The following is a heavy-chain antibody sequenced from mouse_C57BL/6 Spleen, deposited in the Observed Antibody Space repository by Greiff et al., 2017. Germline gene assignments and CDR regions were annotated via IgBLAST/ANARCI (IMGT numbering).Heavy chain of an antibody. V-gene: IGHV1-42*01. CDR3: ARGGVTYYFDY. Sequence: VQLQQSGPELVKPGASVKISCKASGYSLTGYYMNWVKQSPEKSLEWIGEINPSTGGTTYNQKFKAKATLTVDKSSSTAYMQLKSLTSEDSAVYYCARGGVTYYFDYWGQGTTLTVSS. CDR1: GYSLTGYY. J-gene: IGHJ2*01. CDR2: INPSTGGT.